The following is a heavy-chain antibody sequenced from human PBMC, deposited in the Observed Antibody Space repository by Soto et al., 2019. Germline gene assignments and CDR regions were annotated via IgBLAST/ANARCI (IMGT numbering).Heavy chain of an antibody. CDR3: AKAQGFCSSTSCREAYYYYGMDV. CDR2: ISYDGNNK. J-gene: IGHJ6*02. CDR1: GFTFSSYG. Sequence: QVQLVESGGGVVQPGRSLRLSRAASGFTFSSYGMHWVRQAPGKGLEWVAVISYDGNNKYYADSVKGRFTISRDNSKNTLFLQMNSLRAEDTAVYYCAKAQGFCSSTSCREAYYYYGMDVWGQGTTVTVSS. D-gene: IGHD2-2*01. V-gene: IGHV3-30*18.